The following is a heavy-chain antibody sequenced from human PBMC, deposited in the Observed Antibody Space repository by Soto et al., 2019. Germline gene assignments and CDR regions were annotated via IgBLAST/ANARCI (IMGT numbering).Heavy chain of an antibody. Sequence: SETLSLTCTVSGGSISSGGYYWSWIRQHPXKGLEWIGYIYYSGSTYYNPSLKSRVTISVDTSKNQFSLKLSSVTAADTAVYYCAREKRQYCGGDCYSGWFDPWGQGTLVTVSS. CDR2: IYYSGST. D-gene: IGHD2-21*02. CDR3: AREKRQYCGGDCYSGWFDP. CDR1: GGSISSGGYY. J-gene: IGHJ5*02. V-gene: IGHV4-31*03.